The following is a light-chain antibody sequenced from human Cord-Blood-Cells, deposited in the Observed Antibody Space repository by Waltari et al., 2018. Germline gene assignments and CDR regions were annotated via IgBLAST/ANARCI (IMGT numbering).Light chain of an antibody. J-gene: IGKJ2*01. V-gene: IGKV4-1*01. CDR1: QSVLYSSNNKNY. CDR2: WAS. Sequence: DIVMTQSPDSLAVSLGERATINCKYSQSVLYSSNNKNYLAWYQQEPGQPPKLRIYWASTRESGVPDRFSGSGSGTDFTLTISSLQAEDVAVYYCQQYYSTPYTFGQGTKLEIK. CDR3: QQYYSTPYT.